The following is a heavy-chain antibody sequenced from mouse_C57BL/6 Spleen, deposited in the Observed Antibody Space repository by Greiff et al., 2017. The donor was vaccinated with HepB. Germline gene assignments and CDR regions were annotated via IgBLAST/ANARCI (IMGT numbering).Heavy chain of an antibody. J-gene: IGHJ2*01. Sequence: QVQLKQSGPELVKPGASVKMSCKASGYTFTDYNMHWVKQRPGQGLEWIGNINPSNGGTNYNEKFKSKATLTVDKSSSTAYMQLSSLTSEDSAVYYCARSRYGSSYEDYWGQGTTLTVSS. CDR1: GYTFTDYN. CDR3: ARSRYGSSYEDY. D-gene: IGHD1-1*01. V-gene: IGHV1-53*01. CDR2: INPSNGGT.